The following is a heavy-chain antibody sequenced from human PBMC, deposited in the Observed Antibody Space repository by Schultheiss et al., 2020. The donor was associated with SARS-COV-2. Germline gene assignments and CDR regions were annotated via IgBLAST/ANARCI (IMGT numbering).Heavy chain of an antibody. V-gene: IGHV3-64*04. CDR1: GFTFSSYA. D-gene: IGHD4-23*01. Sequence: GGSLRLSCSASGFTFSSYAMHWVRQAPGKGLEYVSAISGSGGSTYYADSVKGRFTISRDNSKNTLYLQMNSLRAEDTAVYYCAREGYDYGGNSPSWGQGTLVTVSS. J-gene: IGHJ5*02. CDR3: AREGYDYGGNSPS. CDR2: ISGSGGST.